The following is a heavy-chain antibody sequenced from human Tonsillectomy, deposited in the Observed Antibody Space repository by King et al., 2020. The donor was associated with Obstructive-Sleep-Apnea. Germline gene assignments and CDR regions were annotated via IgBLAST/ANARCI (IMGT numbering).Heavy chain of an antibody. CDR3: AGDIQPAATLNFDY. J-gene: IGHJ4*02. V-gene: IGHV4-38-2*02. Sequence: QLQESGPGLVIPSETLSPTCTVSGYSISNGYYWGWIRQPPGKGLEWIGSIYYSGSTYYNPSLKSRVTISVDTSKNQFSLKLSSVTAADTAVYYCAGDIQPAATLNFDYWGQGTLVTVSS. CDR2: IYYSGST. D-gene: IGHD2-2*01. CDR1: GYSISNGYY.